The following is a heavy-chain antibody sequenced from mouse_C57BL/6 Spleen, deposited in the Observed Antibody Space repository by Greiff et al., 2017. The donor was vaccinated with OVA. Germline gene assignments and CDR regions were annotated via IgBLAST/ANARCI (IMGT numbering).Heavy chain of an antibody. CDR2: IDPSDSET. V-gene: IGHV1-52*01. J-gene: IGHJ3*01. D-gene: IGHD2-5*01. CDR3: ARWGYSNYEAY. CDR1: GYTFTSYW. Sequence: QVQLKQPGAELVRPGSSVKLSCKASGYTFTSYWMHWVKQRPIQGLEWIGNIDPSDSETHYNQKFKDKATLTVDKSSSTAYMQLSSLTSEDSAVYYCARWGYSNYEAYWGQGTLVTVSA.